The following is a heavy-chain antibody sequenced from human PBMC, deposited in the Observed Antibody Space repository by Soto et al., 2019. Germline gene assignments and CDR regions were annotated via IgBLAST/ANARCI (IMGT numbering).Heavy chain of an antibody. Sequence: ASVKVSCKASGYTFTSYYMHLVRQAPGQGLEWMGIINPSGGSTSYAQKFQGRVTMTRDTSTSTVYMELSSLRSEDTAVYYCARDMASDGFWSGYAPDAFDIWGQGTMVTVSS. CDR3: ARDMASDGFWSGYAPDAFDI. V-gene: IGHV1-46*01. CDR1: GYTFTSYY. J-gene: IGHJ3*02. CDR2: INPSGGST. D-gene: IGHD3-3*01.